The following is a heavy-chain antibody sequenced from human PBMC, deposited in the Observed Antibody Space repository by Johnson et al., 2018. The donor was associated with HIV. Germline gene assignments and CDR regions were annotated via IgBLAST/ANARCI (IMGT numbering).Heavy chain of an antibody. CDR2: LIWNDGRT. CDR3: AKDASTLGGDAFDI. Sequence: MQLVESGGGLVQPGGSLRLSCVGSGFTFSSYWMHWVRQTPGKGLEWVSGLIWNDGRTGCTDSVKGRFTISRDNAKNSLYLQMNSLRAEDTALYYCAKDASTLGGDAFDIWGQGTMVTVSS. D-gene: IGHD3-16*01. V-gene: IGHV3-20*04. J-gene: IGHJ3*02. CDR1: GFTFSSYW.